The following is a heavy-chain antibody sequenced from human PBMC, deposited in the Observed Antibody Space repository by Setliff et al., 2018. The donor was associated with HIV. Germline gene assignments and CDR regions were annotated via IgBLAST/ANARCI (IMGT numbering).Heavy chain of an antibody. CDR2: IYPGASIT. CDR1: GYSFTNYW. Sequence: GESLKISCQASGYSFTNYWIGWVRQMPGKGLEWIGVIYPGASITRYGSSFQGQVAISADTSITTAYLQWSSLNASDTAMYYCSRRRRAPGTEDSDADWGQGTLVTVSS. CDR3: SRRRRAPGTEDSDAD. J-gene: IGHJ4*02. D-gene: IGHD1-26*01. V-gene: IGHV5-51*01.